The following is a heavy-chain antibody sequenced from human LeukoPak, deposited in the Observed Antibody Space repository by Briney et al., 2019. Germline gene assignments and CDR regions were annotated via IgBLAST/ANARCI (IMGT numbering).Heavy chain of an antibody. CDR1: GYTFTSYG. D-gene: IGHD3-22*01. CDR3: AREPPGYYYDSSGYSDY. CDR2: ISAYNGNT. Sequence: ASVKVSCKASGYTFTSYGISWVRQAPGQGLEWMGWISAYNGNTNYAQKLQGRVTMTTDTSTSTAYMELRSLRSDDTAVYYCAREPPGYYYDSSGYSDYWGQGTLVTVSS. V-gene: IGHV1-18*01. J-gene: IGHJ4*02.